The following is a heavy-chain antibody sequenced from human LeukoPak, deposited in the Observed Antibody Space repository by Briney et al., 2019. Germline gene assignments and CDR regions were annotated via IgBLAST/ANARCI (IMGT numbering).Heavy chain of an antibody. CDR1: GFTFSGYT. V-gene: IGHV3-21*01. CDR3: ARSPTYGSGGSGAFDI. D-gene: IGHD3-10*01. Sequence: NSGGSLRLSCAASGFTFSGYTMNWVRQAPGKGLEWVSSISSASSYIYYADSVKGRFTISRDNAKNTLYLQMNSLRAEDTAVYYCARSPTYGSGGSGAFDIWGQGTMVTVSS. CDR2: ISSASSYI. J-gene: IGHJ3*02.